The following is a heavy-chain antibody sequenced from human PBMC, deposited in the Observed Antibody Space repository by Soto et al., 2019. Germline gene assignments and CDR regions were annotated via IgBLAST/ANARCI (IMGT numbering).Heavy chain of an antibody. J-gene: IGHJ4*02. CDR1: GFTFSTYG. Sequence: QVQLVESGGGVVQPGRSLRLSCAASGFTFSTYGMHWVRQAPGKGLEWVAVIWYDGSNKYYADSVKGRFTISRDNSRDTLYLQMNSLRAEDTAVYYCARAVGPFDYWGQGILVTVSS. V-gene: IGHV3-33*01. CDR3: ARAVGPFDY. CDR2: IWYDGSNK.